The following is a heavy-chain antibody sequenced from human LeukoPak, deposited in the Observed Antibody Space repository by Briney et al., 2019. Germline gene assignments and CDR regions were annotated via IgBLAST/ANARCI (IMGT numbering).Heavy chain of an antibody. J-gene: IGHJ5*02. Sequence: SETLSLTCAVYGGSFSGYYWSWIRQPPGKGLEWIGEINHSGSTNYNPSLKSRVTISVDTSKNQFSLKLSSVTAADTAVYYCARGPKGGSGWFRGQNWFDPWGQGTLVTVSS. D-gene: IGHD6-19*01. CDR1: GGSFSGYY. V-gene: IGHV4-34*01. CDR2: INHSGST. CDR3: ARGPKGGSGWFRGQNWFDP.